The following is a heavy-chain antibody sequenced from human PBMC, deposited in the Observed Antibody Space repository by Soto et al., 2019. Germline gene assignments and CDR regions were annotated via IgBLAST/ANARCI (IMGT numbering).Heavy chain of an antibody. D-gene: IGHD3-16*02. CDR3: ARDRSDYDYIWGSYRTPWFDP. V-gene: IGHV3-33*01. CDR1: GFTFSSYG. CDR2: IWYDGSNK. Sequence: GGSLRLSCAASGFTFSSYGMHWVRQAPGKGLEWVAVIWYDGSNKYYADSVKGRFTISRDNSKNTLYLQMNSLRAEDTAVYYCARDRSDYDYIWGSYRTPWFDPWGQGTLVTVSS. J-gene: IGHJ5*02.